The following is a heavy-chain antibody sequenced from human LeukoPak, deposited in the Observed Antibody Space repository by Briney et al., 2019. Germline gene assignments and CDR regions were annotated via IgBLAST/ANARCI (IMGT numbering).Heavy chain of an antibody. CDR3: TTGIGIAARGADAFDI. D-gene: IGHD6-6*01. J-gene: IGHJ3*02. CDR2: ISYDGSNK. Sequence: GRSLRLSCAASGFTFSSYAMHWVRQAPGKGLEWVAVISYDGSNKFYADSVKGRFTISRDNSKNTLYLQMNSLKTEDTAVYYCTTGIGIAARGADAFDIWGQGTMVTVSS. CDR1: GFTFSSYA. V-gene: IGHV3-30-3*01.